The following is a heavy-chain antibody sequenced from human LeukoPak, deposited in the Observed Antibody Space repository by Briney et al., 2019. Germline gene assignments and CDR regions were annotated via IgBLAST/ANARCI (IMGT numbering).Heavy chain of an antibody. V-gene: IGHV3-7*01. D-gene: IGHD4-11*01. Sequence: GGSQRLSCVASGFAFSSYWMSWVRQAPGKGLELVANISPDGSAEDYVDSVRGRFAISRDNAKGSLYLQMNSLSPEDTAVYYCANQAYSQFDYWGQGTLVSVSS. J-gene: IGHJ4*02. CDR3: ANQAYSQFDY. CDR1: GFAFSSYW. CDR2: ISPDGSAE.